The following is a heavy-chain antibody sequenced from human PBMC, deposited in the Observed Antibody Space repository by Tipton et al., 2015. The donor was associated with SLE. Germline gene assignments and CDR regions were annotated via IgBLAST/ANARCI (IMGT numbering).Heavy chain of an antibody. J-gene: IGHJ4*02. CDR2: ISAYNGKT. V-gene: IGHV1-18*01. CDR1: GYTFTRYA. CDR3: ARDGDIVVVVAATLFDY. Sequence: QLVQSGPEVKKPGASVKVSCKASGYTFTRYAIIWVRQAPGQGLEWMGWISAYNGKTNYAQKFQGRVTMTTDTSTNTAYMELRSLRSDDAAVYYCARDGDIVVVVAATLFDYWGQGTLVTVSS. D-gene: IGHD2-15*01.